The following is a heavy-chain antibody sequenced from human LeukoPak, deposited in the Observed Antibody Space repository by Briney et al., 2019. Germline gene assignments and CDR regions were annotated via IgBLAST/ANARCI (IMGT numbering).Heavy chain of an antibody. Sequence: SETLSLTCTVSTXSINSYYWNWIRQPPGKGLEWVGYIYYSGTTKYNPSLKSRVTISLDTSKNQFSLRLSSVTAADTAVYYCAGSRYFYDSGGRNWYFDLWGRATLVTVSS. J-gene: IGHJ2*01. D-gene: IGHD3-22*01. CDR1: TXSINSYY. CDR2: IYYSGTT. CDR3: AGSRYFYDSGGRNWYFDL. V-gene: IGHV4-59*01.